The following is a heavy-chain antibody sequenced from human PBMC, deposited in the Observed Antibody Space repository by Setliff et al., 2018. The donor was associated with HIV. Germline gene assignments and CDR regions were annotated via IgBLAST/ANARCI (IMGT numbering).Heavy chain of an antibody. V-gene: IGHV4-34*01. Sequence: SETLSLTCAVYGGSFSGYYWSWIRQPPGKGLEWIGEINHSGSTNYNPSLKSRVTISVDTSKNQFSLKLSSVTAADTAVYYCARQDYYYDISGYYRWWEPFSWYFDLWGRGTLVTVS. CDR1: GGSFSGYY. D-gene: IGHD3-22*01. CDR2: INHSGST. J-gene: IGHJ2*01. CDR3: ARQDYYYDISGYYRWWEPFSWYFDL.